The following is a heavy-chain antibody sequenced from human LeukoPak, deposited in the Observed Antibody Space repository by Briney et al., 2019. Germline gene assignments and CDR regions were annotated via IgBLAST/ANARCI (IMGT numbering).Heavy chain of an antibody. CDR2: ISYDGSNK. Sequence: GGSLRLSCAASGFTFSSYDMHWVRQAPGKGLEWVAVISYDGSNKYYADSVKGRFTISRDNSKNTLYLQMNSLRAEDTAVYYCARDFKVRYSSSPVVGMDVWGQGTTVTVSS. CDR1: GFTFSSYD. CDR3: ARDFKVRYSSSPVVGMDV. D-gene: IGHD6-6*01. J-gene: IGHJ6*02. V-gene: IGHV3-30-3*01.